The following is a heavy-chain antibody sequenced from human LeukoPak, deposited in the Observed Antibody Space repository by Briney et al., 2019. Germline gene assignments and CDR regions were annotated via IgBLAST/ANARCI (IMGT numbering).Heavy chain of an antibody. CDR3: ARRGPVAENGYYFDS. CDR1: GSSFTSYW. V-gene: IGHV5-51*01. CDR2: IYPGDSDS. J-gene: IGHJ4*02. Sequence: GESLKISCKVSGSSFTSYWIGWVRQMPGKWLEWRGRIYPGDSDSRYGPSFQGQVTISVDRSISTAYLKWSSLKASDTAIYYCARRGPVAENGYYFDSWGQGTLVTVSS. D-gene: IGHD2-15*01.